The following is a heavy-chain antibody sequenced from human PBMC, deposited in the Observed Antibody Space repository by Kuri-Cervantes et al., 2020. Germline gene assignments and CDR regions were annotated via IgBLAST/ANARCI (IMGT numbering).Heavy chain of an antibody. CDR2: MNPNSGNT. V-gene: IGHV1-8*01. CDR1: GYTFTSYD. J-gene: IGHJ6*02. Sequence: ASVKVSCKASGYTFTSYDINWVRQATGQGLEWMGWMNPNSGNTGYAQKFQGRVTMTRNTSISTAYMELSSLRSEDTAVYYCASIERQWLVHYYGMDVWGQGTTVTSP. D-gene: IGHD6-19*01. CDR3: ASIERQWLVHYYGMDV.